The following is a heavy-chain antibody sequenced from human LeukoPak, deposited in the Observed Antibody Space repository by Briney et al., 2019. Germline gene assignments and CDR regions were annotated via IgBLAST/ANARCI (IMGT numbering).Heavy chain of an antibody. J-gene: IGHJ5*02. V-gene: IGHV1-69*13. D-gene: IGHD2-2*01. CDR2: IIPIFGTA. Sequence: SVKVSCKASGGTFSSYAISWVRQAPGQGLEWMGGIIPIFGTANYAQKSQGRVTITADESTSTAYMELSSLRSEDTAVYYCARDYKYCSSTSCHLYWFDPWGQGTLVTVSS. CDR1: GGTFSSYA. CDR3: ARDYKYCSSTSCHLYWFDP.